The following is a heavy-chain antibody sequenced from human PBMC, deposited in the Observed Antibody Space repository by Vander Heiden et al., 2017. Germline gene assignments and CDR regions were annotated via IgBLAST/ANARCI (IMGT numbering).Heavy chain of an antibody. CDR3: ARHSSGWYGGGDY. CDR2: IYYSGST. J-gene: IGHJ4*02. Sequence: QLQLQESGPGLVKPSETLSLTCTVSGGSLSSSSYYWGWIRQPPGKGLEWIGSIYYSGSTYYNPSLKRRVTISVDTSKNQFSLKLSSVTAADTAVYYCARHSSGWYGGGDYWGQGTLVTVSS. CDR1: GGSLSSSSYY. V-gene: IGHV4-39*01. D-gene: IGHD6-19*01.